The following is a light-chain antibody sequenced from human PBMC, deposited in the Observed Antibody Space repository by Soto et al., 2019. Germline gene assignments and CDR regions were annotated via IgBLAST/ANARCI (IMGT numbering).Light chain of an antibody. CDR1: SSDVGGYNY. Sequence: QSALTQPASVSGSPGQSITISCTGTSSDVGGYNYVSWYQQHPGQAPKLMIYAVSDRPSGVSNRFSGSKSGDTASLTISGLQAEDEADYYCSSYTSSSTLVLFGGGTKLTVL. CDR3: SSYTSSSTLVL. V-gene: IGLV2-14*03. J-gene: IGLJ2*01. CDR2: AVS.